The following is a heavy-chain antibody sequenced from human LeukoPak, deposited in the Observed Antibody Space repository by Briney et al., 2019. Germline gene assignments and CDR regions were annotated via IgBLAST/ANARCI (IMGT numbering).Heavy chain of an antibody. CDR1: GFTFSSYS. CDR3: ATTLLIGGPLKRTTITTAFDI. Sequence: GGSLRLSCAASGFTFSSYSMNWVRQAPGKGPEWVSYISSSSSTIYYEDSVKGRFTISRDNATNSLYLQMNSLRAEDTAVYYCATTLLIGGPLKRTTITTAFDIWGQGTMVTVSS. V-gene: IGHV3-48*04. D-gene: IGHD5-12*01. CDR2: ISSSSSTI. J-gene: IGHJ3*02.